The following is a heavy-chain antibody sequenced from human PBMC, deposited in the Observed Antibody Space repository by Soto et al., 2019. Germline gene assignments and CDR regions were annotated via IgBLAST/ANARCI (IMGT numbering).Heavy chain of an antibody. V-gene: IGHV1-3*01. CDR3: ARLRLIEYSSSSYYFDY. CDR2: INAGNGNT. D-gene: IGHD6-6*01. Sequence: ASVKVSCKASGYTFTSYAMHWVRQAPGQRLEWMGWINAGNGNTKYSQKFQGRVTITRDTSASTAYMELSSLRSEDTAVYYCARLRLIEYSSSSYYFDYWGQGTLVTVSS. CDR1: GYTFTSYA. J-gene: IGHJ4*02.